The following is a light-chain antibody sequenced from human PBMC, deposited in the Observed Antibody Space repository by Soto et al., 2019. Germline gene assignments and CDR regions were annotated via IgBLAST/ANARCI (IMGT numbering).Light chain of an antibody. CDR3: QQYGSSPPAYT. CDR1: QSVSSSY. V-gene: IGKV3-20*01. J-gene: IGKJ2*01. CDR2: GAS. Sequence: EIVLTQSPGTLSLSPGERATPSCRASQSVSSSYLAWYQQKPGQAPRLLIYGASSRATGIPDRFSGSGSGTDFTLTISRLEPEDFAVYYCQQYGSSPPAYTFGQGTKLEIK.